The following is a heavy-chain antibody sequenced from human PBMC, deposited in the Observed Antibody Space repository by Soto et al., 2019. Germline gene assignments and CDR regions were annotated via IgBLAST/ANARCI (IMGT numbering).Heavy chain of an antibody. V-gene: IGHV1-69*13. J-gene: IGHJ4*02. CDR3: ASPRAIYYDFWSGYYSFDY. Sequence: SVKVSCKASGGTFSSYAISWVRQAPGQGLEWMGGIIPIFGTANYAQKFQGRVTITADESTSTAYMELSSLRSEDTAVYYCASPRAIYYDFWSGYYSFDYWGQGTLVTVSS. CDR1: GGTFSSYA. CDR2: IIPIFGTA. D-gene: IGHD3-3*01.